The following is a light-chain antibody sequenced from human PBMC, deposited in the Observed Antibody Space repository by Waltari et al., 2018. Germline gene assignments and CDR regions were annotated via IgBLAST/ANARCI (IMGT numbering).Light chain of an antibody. CDR1: TGHSDFA. CDR3: QTWGSGIVT. Sequence: QPVLTQSPSASASLGASVKLTCTLSTGHSDFAIAWHQQQPERGPRYLMKLNSDGSHTKGDEIPDRFSRSSSGAERYLTISSLQSEDEAAYYCQTWGSGIVTFGGGTQLTVL. V-gene: IGLV4-69*01. J-gene: IGLJ2*01. CDR2: LNSDGSH.